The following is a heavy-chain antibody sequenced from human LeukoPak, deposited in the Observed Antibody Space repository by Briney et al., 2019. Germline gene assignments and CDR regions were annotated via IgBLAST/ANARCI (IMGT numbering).Heavy chain of an antibody. CDR3: AAELRSGYFAGAFDI. CDR1: GFTFSGYS. V-gene: IGHV3-21*01. CDR2: VSTTGYYI. D-gene: IGHD3-3*01. J-gene: IGHJ3*02. Sequence: PGGSLRLSCAASGFTFSGYSMNWVRQAPGKGLEWVSSVSTTGYYIYYADSVKGRFSISRDNAKNSLYLQMNSLRAEDTAVYYCAAELRSGYFAGAFDIWGQGTMVTVSS.